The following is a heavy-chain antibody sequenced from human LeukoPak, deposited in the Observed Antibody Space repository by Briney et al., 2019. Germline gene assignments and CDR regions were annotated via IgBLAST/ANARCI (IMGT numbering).Heavy chain of an antibody. J-gene: IGHJ5*02. CDR2: IYYSGST. D-gene: IGHD5-18*01. V-gene: IGHV4-59*12. Sequence: SETLSLTCTVSGGSISSYYWSWIRQPPGMGLEWIGYIYYSGSTNYNPSLKSRVTISVDTSKNQFSLKLSSVTAADTAMYYCARDARGYSFDRWFDPWGQGTLVTVSS. CDR1: GGSISSYY. CDR3: ARDARGYSFDRWFDP.